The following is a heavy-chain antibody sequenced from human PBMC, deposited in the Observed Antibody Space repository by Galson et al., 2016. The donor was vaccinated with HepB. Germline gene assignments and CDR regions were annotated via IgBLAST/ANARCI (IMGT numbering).Heavy chain of an antibody. V-gene: IGHV3-30*18. J-gene: IGHJ3*01. Sequence: SLRLSCAASGFTFTNYGMNWLRQAPGTGLEWVAYISNDGSKRYFADSVKGRFTISRDNSKNTLFLHMSSLRAEDTAVYYLAKRDLLWIGDPNAFDVWGQGTMVTVSS. CDR1: GFTFTNYG. CDR3: AKRDLLWIGDPNAFDV. D-gene: IGHD3-10*01. CDR2: ISNDGSKR.